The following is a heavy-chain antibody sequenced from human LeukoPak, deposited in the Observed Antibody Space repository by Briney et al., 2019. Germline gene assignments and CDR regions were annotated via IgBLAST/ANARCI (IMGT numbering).Heavy chain of an antibody. J-gene: IGHJ4*02. Sequence: SETLSLTCTVSGVAISSSGDYWGWIRQPPGKGLEWIGSIYYSGSTYYNPSLKSRVTISVDTSKNQFSLKLSSVTAADTAVYYCARRTGYSSSWYYFDYWGQGTLVTVSS. CDR1: GVAISSSGDY. V-gene: IGHV4-39*01. D-gene: IGHD6-13*01. CDR3: ARRTGYSSSWYYFDY. CDR2: IYYSGST.